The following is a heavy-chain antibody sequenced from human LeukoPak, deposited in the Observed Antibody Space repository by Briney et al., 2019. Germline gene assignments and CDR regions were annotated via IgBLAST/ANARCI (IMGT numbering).Heavy chain of an antibody. CDR3: ARAPGLGYCSSTSCQGHFDY. D-gene: IGHD2-2*01. Sequence: GASVKVSRKASGYTFTSYGISWVRQAPGQGLEWMGWISAYNGNTNYAQKLQGRVTMTTDTSTSTAYMELRSLRSDDTAVYYCARAPGLGYCSSTSCQGHFDYWGQGTLVTVSS. V-gene: IGHV1-18*01. CDR1: GYTFTSYG. CDR2: ISAYNGNT. J-gene: IGHJ4*02.